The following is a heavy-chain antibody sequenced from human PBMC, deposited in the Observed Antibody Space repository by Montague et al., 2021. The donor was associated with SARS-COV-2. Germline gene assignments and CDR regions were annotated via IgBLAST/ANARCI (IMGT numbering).Heavy chain of an antibody. CDR2: PHYTGGA. D-gene: IGHD3-10*01. Sequence: SETLSLTCTVSGGSIGNWPYYWGWVRQPPGKGLEWIARPHYTGGASYNPALMSRVTKSFATSKNQISLNLASVTAADSAVYYCPWEFEEYFDLWGRGTLVMVSP. J-gene: IGHJ2*01. V-gene: IGHV4-39*07. CDR3: PWEFEEYFDL. CDR1: GGSIGNWPYY.